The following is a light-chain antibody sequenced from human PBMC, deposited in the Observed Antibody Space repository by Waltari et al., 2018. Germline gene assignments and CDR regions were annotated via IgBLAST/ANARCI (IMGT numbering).Light chain of an antibody. Sequence: QSVLTPPPSVSAAPGQKVTIPCAGRSSNLGHNYLSWYQQLPGTAPKVLIYDNDQRPSGIPDRFSGSKSGTSATLGITGLQTGDEADYYCGTWDSSLTAGHVVFGGGTKLTVL. V-gene: IGLV1-51*01. CDR3: GTWDSSLTAGHVV. CDR1: SSNLGHNY. CDR2: DND. J-gene: IGLJ2*01.